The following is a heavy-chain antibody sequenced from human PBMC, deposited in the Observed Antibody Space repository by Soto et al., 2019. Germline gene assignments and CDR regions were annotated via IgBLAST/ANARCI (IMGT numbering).Heavy chain of an antibody. D-gene: IGHD4-17*01. CDR1: GYTFTSYG. CDR3: ARVYGGNSVVGYYYNGMDV. V-gene: IGHV1-18*01. CDR2: ISAYNGNT. Sequence: ASVKVSCKASGYTFTSYGISWVRQAPGQGLEWMGWISAYNGNTNYAQKLQSRVTMTTDTSTSTAYMELRSLRSDDTAVYYCARVYGGNSVVGYYYNGMDVWGQGTTGTGSS. J-gene: IGHJ6*02.